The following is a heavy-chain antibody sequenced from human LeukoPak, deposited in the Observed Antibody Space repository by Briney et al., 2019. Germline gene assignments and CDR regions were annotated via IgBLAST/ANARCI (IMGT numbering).Heavy chain of an antibody. CDR3: ARISYNIRYRDAFDI. CDR2: INPNSGGT. Sequence: ASVKVSCKASGYTFTGYYMHWVRQAPGQGVEWMGWINPNSGGTNYAQKFQGRVTMTRDTSISTAYMELSRLRSDDTAVYYCARISYNIRYRDAFDIWGQGTMVTVSS. J-gene: IGHJ3*02. D-gene: IGHD2-8*01. V-gene: IGHV1-2*02. CDR1: GYTFTGYY.